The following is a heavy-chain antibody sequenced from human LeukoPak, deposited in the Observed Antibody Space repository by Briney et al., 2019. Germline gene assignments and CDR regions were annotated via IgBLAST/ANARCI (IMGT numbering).Heavy chain of an antibody. Sequence: SATLSLTCAVSGGSINNYWWAWIRLPPGKGLEWIGYRHSSGTTSYNLSLESRVTISIDTSRDQFSLDLNSVTAADTAVYYCARDSRGGGPDFDYWGQGTLVTVSS. CDR3: ARDSRGGGPDFDY. CDR1: GGSINNYW. V-gene: IGHV4-59*12. D-gene: IGHD3-16*01. CDR2: RHSSGTT. J-gene: IGHJ4*02.